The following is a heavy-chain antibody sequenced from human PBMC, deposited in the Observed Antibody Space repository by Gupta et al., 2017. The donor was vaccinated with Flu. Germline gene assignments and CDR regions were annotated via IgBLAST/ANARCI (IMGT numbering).Heavy chain of an antibody. V-gene: IGHV3-48*03. CDR1: GFTFSSYE. D-gene: IGHD2-2*01. CDR3: ARKYCSSTSCLIDY. Sequence: EVQLVESGEGLVQPGGSLRLSCAASGFTFSSYEMNWVRQAPGKGLEWVSYISSSGSTIYYADSVKGRFTISRDNAKNSLYLQMNSLRAEDTAVYYCARKYCSSTSCLIDYWGQGTLDTVSS. J-gene: IGHJ4*02. CDR2: ISSSGSTI.